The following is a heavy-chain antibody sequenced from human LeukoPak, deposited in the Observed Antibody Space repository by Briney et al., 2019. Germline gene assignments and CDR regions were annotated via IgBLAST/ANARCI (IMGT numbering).Heavy chain of an antibody. V-gene: IGHV3-30*04. CDR1: GFTFSSYA. J-gene: IGHJ4*02. D-gene: IGHD5-12*01. CDR2: ISYDGSNK. Sequence: GRSLRLSCAASGFTFSSYAMHWVCQAPGKGLEWVAVISYDGSNKYYADSVKGRFTISRDNSKNTLYLQMNSLRAEDTAVYYCARDPVATIWGIFDYWGQGTLVTVSS. CDR3: ARDPVATIWGIFDY.